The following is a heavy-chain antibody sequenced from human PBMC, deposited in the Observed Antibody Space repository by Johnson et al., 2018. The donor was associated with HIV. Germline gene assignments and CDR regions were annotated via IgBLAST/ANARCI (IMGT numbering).Heavy chain of an antibody. CDR1: GFTFSSYG. Sequence: QVQLVESGGGVVRPGGSLRLSCAASGFTFSSYGMHWVRQAPGKGLEWVAFIRYDGSNKYYADSVKGRFTISRDNSKNTLYLQMGSLRAEDMAVYYCARGPKNPGLDAFDIWGQGTVVTVSS. CDR2: IRYDGSNK. CDR3: ARGPKNPGLDAFDI. J-gene: IGHJ3*02. D-gene: IGHD1-14*01. V-gene: IGHV3-30*02.